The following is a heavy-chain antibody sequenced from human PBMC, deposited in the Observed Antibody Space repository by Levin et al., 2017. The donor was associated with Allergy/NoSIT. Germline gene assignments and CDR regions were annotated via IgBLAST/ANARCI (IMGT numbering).Heavy chain of an antibody. D-gene: IGHD1-1*01. Sequence: SETLSLTCSVSGASISSGSYYWGWIRQPPGKGLEWIGSMYFGGGTYYNPSLKSRVTISAHTSKNQFSLDLSSATAADTAVYYCVRRHPTTLLDPWGQGTLVTVSS. CDR1: GASISSGSYY. J-gene: IGHJ5*02. CDR3: VRRHPTTLLDP. V-gene: IGHV4-39*01. CDR2: MYFGGGT.